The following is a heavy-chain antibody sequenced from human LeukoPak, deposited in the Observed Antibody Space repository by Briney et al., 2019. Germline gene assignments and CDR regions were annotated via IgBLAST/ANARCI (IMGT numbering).Heavy chain of an antibody. Sequence: PGGSLRLSCAASGFTFSNYWMHWVRQTPGKGLVWVSRINSDGSSRNYADSVKGRFTISRDNAKNTLYLQMNSLRAEDTAVYYCARLFVEGNYYYGMDVWGQGTTVTVSS. CDR3: ARLFVEGNYYYGMDV. V-gene: IGHV3-74*01. J-gene: IGHJ6*02. CDR2: INSDGSSR. CDR1: GFTFSNYW. D-gene: IGHD1-1*01.